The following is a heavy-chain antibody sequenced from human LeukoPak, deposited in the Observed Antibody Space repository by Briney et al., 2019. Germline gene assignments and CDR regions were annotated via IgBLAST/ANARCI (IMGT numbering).Heavy chain of an antibody. D-gene: IGHD1-26*01. Sequence: SVKVSCKASGGTFSSYTISWVRQAPGQGLEWMGRIIPILGIANYAQKFQGRVTITADKSTSTAYMELSSLRSEDTAVYYCARAARRPYSGSYYSAYWGQGTLVTVSS. J-gene: IGHJ4*02. V-gene: IGHV1-69*02. CDR3: ARAARRPYSGSYYSAY. CDR1: GGTFSSYT. CDR2: IIPILGIA.